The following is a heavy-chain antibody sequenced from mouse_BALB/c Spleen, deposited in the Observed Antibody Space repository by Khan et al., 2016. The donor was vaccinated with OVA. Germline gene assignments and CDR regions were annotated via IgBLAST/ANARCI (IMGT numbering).Heavy chain of an antibody. J-gene: IGHJ3*01. CDR3: AREGAYYRSDGWFSY. CDR2: INPSNGYT. CDR1: GYTFTTYT. D-gene: IGHD2-14*01. Sequence: VQLQQSGAELARPGASVKMSCKASGYTFTTYTMHWVKQRPGQGLEWIGYINPSNGYTNYNQKFKDKSTLTAANSSSTAYMQLSSLTSDYSAVYYCAREGAYYRSDGWFSYWGQGTLVTVSA. V-gene: IGHV1-4*01.